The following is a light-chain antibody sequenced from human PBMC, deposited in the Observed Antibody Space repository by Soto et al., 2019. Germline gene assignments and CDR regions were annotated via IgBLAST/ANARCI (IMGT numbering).Light chain of an antibody. Sequence: QSVLTQPPSASGSLGQSVTISCTGTRSDVGGYNYVSWYQQHPGKAPKLLLYEVTKRPSGVPDRFSGSKSGNTASLTVSNLQAEDEAEYHCSSTYDRSNVFVFGTGTKVTVL. J-gene: IGLJ1*01. CDR2: EVT. CDR1: RSDVGGYNY. CDR3: SSTYDRSNVFV. V-gene: IGLV2-8*01.